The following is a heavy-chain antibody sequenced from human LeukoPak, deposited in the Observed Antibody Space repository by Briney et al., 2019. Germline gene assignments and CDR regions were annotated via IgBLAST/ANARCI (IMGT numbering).Heavy chain of an antibody. CDR3: ATLYYGSGSYYYFDY. J-gene: IGHJ4*02. CDR1: GYTLTELS. D-gene: IGHD3-10*01. CDR2: FDPEDGET. V-gene: IGHV1-24*01. Sequence: ASVKVSCKVSGYTLTELSMHWVRQAPGKGLEWMGGFDPEDGETIYAQKFQGRVTMTEDTSTDTAYMELSSLRSEDTAVYYCATLYYGSGSYYYFDYWGQGTLVTVSS.